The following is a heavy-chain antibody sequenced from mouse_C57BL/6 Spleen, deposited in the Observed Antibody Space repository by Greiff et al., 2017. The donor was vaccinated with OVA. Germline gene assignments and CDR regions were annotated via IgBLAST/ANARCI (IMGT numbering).Heavy chain of an antibody. CDR1: GFSFNTYA. Sequence: DVKLVESGGGLVQPTGSLKLSCAASGFSFNTYAMNWVRQAPGKGLEWVARIRSKSNNYATYYADSVKDRFTISRDDSESMLYLQMNNLKTEDTAMYFCVAYYGSRYYYAMDYWGQGTTVTVSS. J-gene: IGHJ4*01. CDR3: VAYYGSRYYYAMDY. V-gene: IGHV10-1*01. CDR2: IRSKSNNYAT. D-gene: IGHD1-1*01.